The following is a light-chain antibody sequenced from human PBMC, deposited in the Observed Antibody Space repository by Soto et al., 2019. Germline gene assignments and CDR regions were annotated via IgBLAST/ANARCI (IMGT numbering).Light chain of an antibody. CDR3: RSYDSSVSGSV. CDR1: SSNIGADYS. Sequence: QSVLTQPPSVSGALGQRVTITCTGSSSNIGADYSVHWYQQLPGTAPKLLIYGNNNRSYGVPDRFSGSTSGTSACLAITGLQAVDEADYYCRSYDSSVSGSVFGSGTKLTVL. J-gene: IGLJ2*01. V-gene: IGLV1-40*01. CDR2: GNN.